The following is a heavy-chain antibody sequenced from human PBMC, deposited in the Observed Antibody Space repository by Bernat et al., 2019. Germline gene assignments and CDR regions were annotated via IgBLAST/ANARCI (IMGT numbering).Heavy chain of an antibody. D-gene: IGHD6-19*01. CDR1: GFTFSSYS. CDR3: ASDDVAVAGNFDY. Sequence: EVQLVESGGGLVKPGGSLRLSCAASGFTFSSYSMNWVRQAPGKGLEWVSSISSSSYIYYADSLKGRFTISRDNAKNSLYLQMNSLRAEDTAVYYCASDDVAVAGNFDYWGQGTLVTVSS. J-gene: IGHJ4*02. V-gene: IGHV3-21*01. CDR2: ISSSSYI.